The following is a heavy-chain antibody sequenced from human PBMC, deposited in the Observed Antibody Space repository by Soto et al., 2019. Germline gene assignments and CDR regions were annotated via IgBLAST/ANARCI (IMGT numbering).Heavy chain of an antibody. CDR2: IYYSGST. CDR3: ARFPGYYHDARAAFDV. J-gene: IGHJ3*01. CDR1: SGSINNYY. V-gene: IGHV4-59*01. Sequence: QVQLQESGPGLVKPSETLSLTCSVSSGSINNYYWSWIRQPPGEGLEWIGYIYYSGSTNYNPSLKSRVTISVDASKNQFSLNLFSVTAADTAVYYCARFPGYYHDARAAFDVWGRGTMVTVSS. D-gene: IGHD3-22*01.